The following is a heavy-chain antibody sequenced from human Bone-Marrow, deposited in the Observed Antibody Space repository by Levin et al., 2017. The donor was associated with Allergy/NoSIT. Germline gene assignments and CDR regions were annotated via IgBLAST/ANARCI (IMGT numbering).Heavy chain of an antibody. V-gene: IGHV1-2*06. D-gene: IGHD5-18*01. CDR3: ARDLSLYSYGSSDAFDV. CDR2: INPDSGGT. J-gene: IGHJ3*01. Sequence: GESLRISCKASTYKFSAYYMHWVRLAPGQGLEWMGRINPDSGGTFYAQKFQGRVTMTRDTSISTAYMELSRLRADDTAVYYCARDLSLYSYGSSDAFDVWGQGTTVTVSS. CDR1: TYKFSAYY.